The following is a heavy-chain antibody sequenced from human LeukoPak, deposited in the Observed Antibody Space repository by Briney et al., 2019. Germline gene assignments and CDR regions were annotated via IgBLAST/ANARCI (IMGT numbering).Heavy chain of an antibody. V-gene: IGHV3-30*18. CDR1: GFTFSSYG. J-gene: IGHJ4*02. Sequence: GGSLRLSCAASGFTFSSYGMHWVRQVPGKGLEWVAVISYDGSNKYYADSVKGRFTISRDNSKNTLYLQMNSLRAEDTAVYYCAKLPIAAADSFDYWGQGTLVTVSS. D-gene: IGHD6-13*01. CDR3: AKLPIAAADSFDY. CDR2: ISYDGSNK.